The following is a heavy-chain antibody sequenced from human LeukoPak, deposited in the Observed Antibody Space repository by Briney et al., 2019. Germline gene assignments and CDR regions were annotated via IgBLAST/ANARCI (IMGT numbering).Heavy chain of an antibody. CDR1: GGSISSSSYY. Sequence: PSESLSLTCTVSGGSISSSSYYWGWVRQPPGKWLEWIGSIYYSGSTYYNPSLKSRFTISVDTSKNQFSLKLSSVTAADTAVYYCARRSLGWFDPWGQGTLVTVSS. J-gene: IGHJ5*02. CDR2: IYYSGST. D-gene: IGHD3-16*01. V-gene: IGHV4-39*01. CDR3: ARRSLGWFDP.